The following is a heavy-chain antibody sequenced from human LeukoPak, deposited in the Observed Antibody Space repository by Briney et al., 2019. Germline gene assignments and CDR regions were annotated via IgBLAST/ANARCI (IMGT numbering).Heavy chain of an antibody. Sequence: SSETLSLTCTPSGDSITSSDHYWVWIRQSPGKGLEWIGSVSHSGNTYYKSSLRSRVTVSLDTSKNEFSLILTSVTAADTAEYYCARHLYYSASAFWYIDLWGRGTLVIVSP. D-gene: IGHD3-10*01. V-gene: IGHV4-39*01. CDR3: ARHLYYSASAFWYIDL. CDR2: VSHSGNT. CDR1: GDSITSSDHY. J-gene: IGHJ2*01.